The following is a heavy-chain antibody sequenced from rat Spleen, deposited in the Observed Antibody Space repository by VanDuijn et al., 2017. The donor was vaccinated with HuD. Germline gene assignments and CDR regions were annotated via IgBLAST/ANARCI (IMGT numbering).Heavy chain of an antibody. CDR3: ARHGSGYGVMDA. V-gene: IGHV5-17*01. J-gene: IGHJ3*01. D-gene: IGHD4-3*01. Sequence: EVQLVESAGALVQPGRSLSLSCVASGFTFSGYAMAWVRQAPKKGLEWVATISPNDGNSYLRDSVKGRFTISRDNDKSTLHLQMDSLRSEDTATYYCARHGSGYGVMDAWGQGTLVTVSS. CDR1: GFTFSGYA. CDR2: ISPNDGNS.